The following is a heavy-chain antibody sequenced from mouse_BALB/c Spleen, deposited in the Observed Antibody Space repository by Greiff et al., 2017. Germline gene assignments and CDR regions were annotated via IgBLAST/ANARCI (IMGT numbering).Heavy chain of an antibody. Sequence: QVQLQQSGAELVRPGASVKLSCKASGYTFTSYWMNWVKQRPEQGLEWIGRIDPYDSETHYNQKFKDKAILTVDKSSSTAYMQLSSLTSEDSAVYYCARRGYDYESGAWFAYWGQGTLVTVSA. CDR1: GYTFTSYW. CDR2: IDPYDSET. V-gene: IGHV1-74*01. D-gene: IGHD2-4*01. J-gene: IGHJ3*01. CDR3: ARRGYDYESGAWFAY.